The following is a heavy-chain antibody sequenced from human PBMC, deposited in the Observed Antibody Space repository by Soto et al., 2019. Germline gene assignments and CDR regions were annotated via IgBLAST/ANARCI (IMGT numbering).Heavy chain of an antibody. CDR2: ISYDGSNK. D-gene: IGHD3-22*01. CDR1: GFTFSSYA. Sequence: GGSLRLSCAASGFTFSSYAMHWVRQAPGKGLEWVAVISYDGSNKYYADSVKGRFTISRDNSKSTLYLQMNSLRVEDTAVYCCARGYYYDSSDYYRDYWGQGTLVTVSS. CDR3: ARGYYYDSSDYYRDY. V-gene: IGHV3-30-3*01. J-gene: IGHJ4*02.